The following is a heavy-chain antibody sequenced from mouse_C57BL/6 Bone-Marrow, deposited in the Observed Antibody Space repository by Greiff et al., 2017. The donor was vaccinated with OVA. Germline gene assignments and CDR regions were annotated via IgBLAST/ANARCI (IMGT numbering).Heavy chain of an antibody. Sequence: VQLQQSGPELVKPGASVKISCKASGYSFTGYYMNWVKQSPEKSLEWIGEINPSTGGTTYNQKFKAKATLTVDTSYSTAYMQLKSLTSEDSAVYYCARRDYYGNYGDYWGQGTTLTVSS. D-gene: IGHD2-1*01. V-gene: IGHV1-42*01. CDR3: ARRDYYGNYGDY. CDR2: INPSTGGT. J-gene: IGHJ2*01. CDR1: GYSFTGYY.